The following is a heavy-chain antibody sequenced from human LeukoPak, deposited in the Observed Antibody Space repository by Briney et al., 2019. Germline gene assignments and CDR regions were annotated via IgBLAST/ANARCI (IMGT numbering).Heavy chain of an antibody. V-gene: IGHV1-2*02. D-gene: IGHD2-2*01. CDR1: GYTFTGYY. CDR3: ASWDNVVVPAAMYGWPDP. Sequence: ASVKVSCKASGYTFTGYYMHWVRQAPGQGLEWMGWINPNNGDTKYAQKLQGRVTMTRDTSIRTAYLELSSLRSDDTAVYYCASWDNVVVPAAMYGWPDPWGQGTLVTVSS. J-gene: IGHJ5*02. CDR2: INPNNGDT.